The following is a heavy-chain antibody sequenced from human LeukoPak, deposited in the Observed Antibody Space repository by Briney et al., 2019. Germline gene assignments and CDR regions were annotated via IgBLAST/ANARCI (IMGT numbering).Heavy chain of an antibody. Sequence: ASVKVSCKASGGTFSRYAMSWVRQAPGQGLEWMGWINPNSGGTNYAQKFQGRVTMTRDTSISTAYMELSRLRSDDTAVYYCARPKGGGSPYYYYYMDVWGKGTTVTVSS. CDR1: GGTFSRYA. CDR2: INPNSGGT. V-gene: IGHV1-2*02. CDR3: ARPKGGGSPYYYYYMDV. J-gene: IGHJ6*03. D-gene: IGHD3-16*01.